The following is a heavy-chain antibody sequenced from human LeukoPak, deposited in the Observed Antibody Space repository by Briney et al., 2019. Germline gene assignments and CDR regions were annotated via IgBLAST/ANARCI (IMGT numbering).Heavy chain of an antibody. CDR2: INHSGST. CDR3: ARRIWSGYYLPW. J-gene: IGHJ4*02. CDR1: GGSFSGYY. V-gene: IGHV4-34*01. Sequence: SETLSLTCAVYGGSFSGYYWSWIRQPPGKGLEWIGEINHSGSTNYNPSLKSRVTISVDTSKNQFSLKLSSVTAADTAVYYCARRIWSGYYLPWGGQGTLVTVSS. D-gene: IGHD3-3*01.